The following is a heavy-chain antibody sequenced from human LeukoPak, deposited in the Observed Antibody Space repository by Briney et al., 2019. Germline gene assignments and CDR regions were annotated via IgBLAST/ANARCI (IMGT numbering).Heavy chain of an antibody. D-gene: IGHD2/OR15-2a*01. Sequence: GGSLRLSCAASGFTFSNAWMNWVRQAPGKGLEWVGRIKKKTDGGTTDYTALVQGRFTISRDDSKNTAYLQMNSLKTEDTAVYYCLTMPPRYWGQGTLVTVSS. CDR3: LTMPPRY. CDR1: GFTFSNAW. J-gene: IGHJ4*02. CDR2: IKKKTDGGTT. V-gene: IGHV3-15*01.